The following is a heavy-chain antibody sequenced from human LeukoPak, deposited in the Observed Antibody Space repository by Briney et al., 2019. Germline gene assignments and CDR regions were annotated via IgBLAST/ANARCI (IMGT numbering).Heavy chain of an antibody. V-gene: IGHV3-43*01. D-gene: IGHD3-16*01. Sequence: PGGSLRLSCAASGFTFDDYTMHWVRQAPGKGLEWVSLISWDGGSTYYADPVKGRFTISRDNSKNSLYLQMNSLRTEDTALYYCAKGDLAGGDGAVGYYYYMDVWGKGTTVTVSS. CDR1: GFTFDDYT. CDR2: ISWDGGST. CDR3: AKGDLAGGDGAVGYYYYMDV. J-gene: IGHJ6*03.